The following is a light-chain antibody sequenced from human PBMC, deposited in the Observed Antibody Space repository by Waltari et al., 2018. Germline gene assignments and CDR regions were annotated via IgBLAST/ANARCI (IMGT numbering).Light chain of an antibody. Sequence: QSVLTQPPSASGTPGQRVTISCSGSSSNIGSNYVYWYQQLPGTAPKLLIYRNNQRPSAVPDRFSGSKSGTSASLAISGLRSEDEADYYCAAWDDSLSGLWVFGGGTKLTVL. J-gene: IGLJ3*02. CDR2: RNN. V-gene: IGLV1-47*01. CDR3: AAWDDSLSGLWV. CDR1: SSNIGSNY.